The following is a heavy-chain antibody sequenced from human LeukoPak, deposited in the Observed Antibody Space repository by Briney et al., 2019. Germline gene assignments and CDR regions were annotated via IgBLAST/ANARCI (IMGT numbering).Heavy chain of an antibody. CDR2: IHPTDSQT. J-gene: IGHJ4*02. V-gene: IGHV5-51*01. D-gene: IGHD3-10*01. Sequence: GGSLKISCYASGYNFANFWIGWVRQMPGKGLEWMGIIHPTDSQTLYSPSFQGQVTISVDRSINTAYLQWSSLKASDTAMYYCARRAYSGSGSSDYWGQGTLVTVSS. CDR3: ARRAYSGSGSSDY. CDR1: GYNFANFW.